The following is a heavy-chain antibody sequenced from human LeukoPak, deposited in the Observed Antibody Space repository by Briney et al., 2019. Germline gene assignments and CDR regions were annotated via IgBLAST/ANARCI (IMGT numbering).Heavy chain of an antibody. CDR1: GHTFTGYY. CDR3: ARDSGGTDAVFPRLDYYFDL. J-gene: IGHJ2*01. V-gene: IGHV1-2*02. D-gene: IGHD3/OR15-3a*01. Sequence: ASVKVSCKTSGHTFTGYYLHWVRQAPGQGLEWMGWINPNTGVTMYAQDFQGRVTMTRDTSISTAYMELSRLRHDDTALYYCARDSGGTDAVFPRLDYYFDLWGRGTVVTVSS. CDR2: INPNTGVT.